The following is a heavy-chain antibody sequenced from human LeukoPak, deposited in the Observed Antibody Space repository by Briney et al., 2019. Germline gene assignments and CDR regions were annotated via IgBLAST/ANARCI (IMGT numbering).Heavy chain of an antibody. Sequence: SGTLSLTCAVYGGSFSGYYWSWIRQPPGKGLEWIGEINHSGSTNYNPSLKSRGTISVDTSKNQFSLKLSSVTAADTAVYYCARDGVGKGYFDYWGQGTLVTVSS. J-gene: IGHJ4*02. CDR3: ARDGVGKGYFDY. CDR2: INHSGST. V-gene: IGHV4-34*01. CDR1: GGSFSGYY.